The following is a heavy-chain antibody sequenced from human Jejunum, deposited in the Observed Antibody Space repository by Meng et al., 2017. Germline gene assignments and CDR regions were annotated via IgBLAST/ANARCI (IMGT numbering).Heavy chain of an antibody. CDR3: ARERGRGGSDEESGFDY. D-gene: IGHD3-10*01. Sequence: GGSLRLSCAASGFTFGSYEMNWVRQAPGKGLEWSSSISDSGASIDYADYVKGRCTSSRDNAKGSLYLKMNRLRTEDTAVDYCARERGRGGSDEESGFDYWGQGTLVTVSS. V-gene: IGHV3-48*03. CDR2: ISDSGASI. J-gene: IGHJ4*02. CDR1: GFTFGSYE.